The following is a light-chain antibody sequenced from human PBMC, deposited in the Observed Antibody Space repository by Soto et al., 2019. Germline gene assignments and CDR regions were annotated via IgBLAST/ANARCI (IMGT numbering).Light chain of an antibody. Sequence: ESVVTLSPDTLSLSPEERSTLSCRASQNVTSSYLACHQRKPGQAPRLLIYGASRRATGVPDRFSGSGSGTDFILTISRLEPEDFAVYYCQRITFGHGTRLEIK. CDR3: QRIT. CDR2: GAS. J-gene: IGKJ5*01. CDR1: QNVTSSY. V-gene: IGKV3-20*01.